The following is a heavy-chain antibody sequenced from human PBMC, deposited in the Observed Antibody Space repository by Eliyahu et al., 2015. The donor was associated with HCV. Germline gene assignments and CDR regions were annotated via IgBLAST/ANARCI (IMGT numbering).Heavy chain of an antibody. CDR2: IYYSGST. Sequence: QVQLQESGPGLVKPSETLSLTCTVSGGSISSYYWSWIRQPPGKGPEWIGYIYYSGSTNYNPSLKSRVTISVDTSKNQFSLKLSSVTAADTAVYYCARDQTSLSGRLGAFDIWGQGTMVTVSS. CDR3: ARDQTSLSGRLGAFDI. CDR1: GGSISSYY. J-gene: IGHJ3*02. V-gene: IGHV4-59*01. D-gene: IGHD7-27*01.